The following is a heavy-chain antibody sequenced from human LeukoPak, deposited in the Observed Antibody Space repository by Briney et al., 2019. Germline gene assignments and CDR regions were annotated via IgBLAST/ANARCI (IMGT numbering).Heavy chain of an antibody. Sequence: GGSLRLSCAASGFTFSSYAMSWVRQAPGKGLEWVSAISGSGGSTYYADSVKGRFTISRDNSKNTLYLQMNSLRAEDTAVYYCARDYGRLEWLYNWFDPWGQGTLVTVSS. V-gene: IGHV3-23*01. CDR2: ISGSGGST. J-gene: IGHJ5*02. D-gene: IGHD3-3*01. CDR3: ARDYGRLEWLYNWFDP. CDR1: GFTFSSYA.